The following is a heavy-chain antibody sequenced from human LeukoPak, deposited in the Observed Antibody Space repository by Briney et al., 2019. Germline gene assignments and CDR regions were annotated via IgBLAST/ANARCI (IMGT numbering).Heavy chain of an antibody. CDR3: ISFEYGDPGLGY. CDR2: IRSKANSYAT. D-gene: IGHD4-17*01. CDR1: GLTFSGSD. Sequence: PGGSLRLSCAASGLTFSGSDMHWVRQASGKGLEWVGRIRSKANSYATAYAASVQGRFTISRDDSKNTAYLQMNSLKTEDTAVYYCISFEYGDPGLGYWGQGTLVTVSS. J-gene: IGHJ4*02. V-gene: IGHV3-73*01.